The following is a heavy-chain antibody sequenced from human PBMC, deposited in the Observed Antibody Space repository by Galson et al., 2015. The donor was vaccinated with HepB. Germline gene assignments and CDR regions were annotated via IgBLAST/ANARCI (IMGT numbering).Heavy chain of an antibody. D-gene: IGHD3-16*02. Sequence: CAASGFTFSSYAMSWVRQAPGKGLEWVSAISGSGGSTYYADSVKGRFTISRDNSKNTLYLQMNSLRAEDTAVYYCARSPADDDYVWGSYRYYFDYWGQGTLVTVSS. V-gene: IGHV3-23*01. CDR2: ISGSGGST. CDR3: ARSPADDDYVWGSYRYYFDY. J-gene: IGHJ4*02. CDR1: GFTFSSYA.